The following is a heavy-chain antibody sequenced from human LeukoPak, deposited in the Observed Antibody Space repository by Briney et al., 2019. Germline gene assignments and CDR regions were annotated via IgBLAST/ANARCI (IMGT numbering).Heavy chain of an antibody. CDR1: GFTFSSYS. D-gene: IGHD5-24*01. CDR3: ARLDGYNYVWALYYMDV. V-gene: IGHV3-21*01. J-gene: IGHJ6*03. CDR2: ISSSSSYI. Sequence: KPGGSLRLSCSASGFTFSSYSMNWVRQAPGKGLEWVSSISSSSSYIYYADSVKGRFTISRDNAKNSLYLQMNSLRAEDTVVYYCARLDGYNYVWALYYMDVWGKGTTVTVSS.